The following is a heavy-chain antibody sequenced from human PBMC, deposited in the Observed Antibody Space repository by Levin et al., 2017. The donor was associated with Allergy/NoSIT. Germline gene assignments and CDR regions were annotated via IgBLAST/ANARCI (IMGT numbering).Heavy chain of an antibody. CDR1: GCSISSSSYY. CDR3: ARVVVAATFYYYYGMDV. Sequence: SETLSLTCTVSGCSISSSSYYWGWIRQPPGKGREWIGSIYYSGSTYYNPSLKSRVTISVDTSKNQFSLKLSSVTAADTAVYYCARVVVAATFYYYYGMDVWGQGTTVTVSS. CDR2: IYYSGST. D-gene: IGHD2-15*01. J-gene: IGHJ6*02. V-gene: IGHV4-39*07.